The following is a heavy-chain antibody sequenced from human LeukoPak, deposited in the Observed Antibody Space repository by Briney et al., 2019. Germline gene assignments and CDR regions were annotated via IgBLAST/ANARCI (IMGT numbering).Heavy chain of an antibody. Sequence: PGGSLRLSCAASGFTFSTYWMSWVRQPPGKGLEWIGEINHSGSTNYNPSLKSRVTISVDTSKNQFSLKLSSVTAADTAVYYCARGHGIVGATRPDYWGQGTLVTVSS. J-gene: IGHJ4*02. CDR3: ARGHGIVGATRPDY. V-gene: IGHV4-34*01. CDR1: GFTFSTYW. CDR2: INHSGST. D-gene: IGHD1-26*01.